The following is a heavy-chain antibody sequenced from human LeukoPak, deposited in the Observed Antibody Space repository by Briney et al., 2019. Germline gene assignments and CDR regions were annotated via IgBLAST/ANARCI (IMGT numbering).Heavy chain of an antibody. D-gene: IGHD3-22*01. CDR1: GYTFTSYY. CDR2: INPSSGST. Sequence: ASVKVSCKASGYTFTSYYMHWVRQAPGQGLEWIGIINPSSGSTSYAQKFQGRVTMTRDMSTSTVYMELSSLRSEETAVYYCARGQNEYYYDSSGYYYFDYWGQGTQVTVSS. CDR3: ARGQNEYYYDSSGYYYFDY. V-gene: IGHV1-46*01. J-gene: IGHJ4*02.